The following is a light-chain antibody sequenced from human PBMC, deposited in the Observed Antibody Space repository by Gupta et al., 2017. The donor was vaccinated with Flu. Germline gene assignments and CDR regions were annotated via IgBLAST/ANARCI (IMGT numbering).Light chain of an antibody. Sequence: SYEPTQPVSVSVSPGQTATITCSGDNLGDRYVSWCRQKPGQSPILVIYEDNHRPSGVPERFSGSNSGNTATLTIGGTQATDEGDYYCQAWDSGTAWVFGGGTKLTVL. J-gene: IGLJ3*02. V-gene: IGLV3-1*01. CDR3: QAWDSGTAWV. CDR2: EDN. CDR1: NLGDRY.